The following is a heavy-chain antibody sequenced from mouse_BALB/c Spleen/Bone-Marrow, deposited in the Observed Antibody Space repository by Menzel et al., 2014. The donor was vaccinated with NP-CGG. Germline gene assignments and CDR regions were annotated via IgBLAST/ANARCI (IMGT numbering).Heavy chain of an antibody. Sequence: LEESGAELAKPGASVKMSCKASGYTFTSYWMHWVKQRPGQGLEWIGYINPSTGYTEYNQKFMDKATLTADKSSSTAYMQLSSLTSEDSAVYYCARSGGGYDGFAYWGQGTLVTVSA. D-gene: IGHD2-2*01. J-gene: IGHJ3*01. CDR2: INPSTGYT. V-gene: IGHV1-7*01. CDR1: GYTFTSYW. CDR3: ARSGGGYDGFAY.